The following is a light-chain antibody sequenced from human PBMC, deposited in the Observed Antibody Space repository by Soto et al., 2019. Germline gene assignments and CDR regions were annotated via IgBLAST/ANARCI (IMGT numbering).Light chain of an antibody. CDR1: QSVTSNY. J-gene: IGKJ1*01. CDR3: QQYGNSPWT. Sequence: EIVLTQSPGTLSLSPGERATLSCRASQSVTSNYLAWYQQKPGQAPRLLIYGASSRATGIPDRISGSGSGTDFTLTINRLEFEDFAVYYCQQYGNSPWTFGRGTKVEIK. CDR2: GAS. V-gene: IGKV3-20*01.